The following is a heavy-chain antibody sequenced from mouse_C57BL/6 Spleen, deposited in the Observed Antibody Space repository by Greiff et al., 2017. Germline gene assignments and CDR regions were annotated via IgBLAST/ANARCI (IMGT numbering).Heavy chain of an antibody. D-gene: IGHD1-1*01. CDR2: IDPSDSET. J-gene: IGHJ1*03. V-gene: IGHV1-52*01. CDR1: GYTFTSYW. CDR3: AREGITTVVRPYFDV. Sequence: QVQLQQPGAELVRPGSSVKLSCKASGYTFTSYWMHWVKQRPIQGLEWIGNIDPSDSETHYNKKCKDKATLTVDKSSSTAYMQLSSLTSEDSAVYYWAREGITTVVRPYFDVWGTGTTVTVSS.